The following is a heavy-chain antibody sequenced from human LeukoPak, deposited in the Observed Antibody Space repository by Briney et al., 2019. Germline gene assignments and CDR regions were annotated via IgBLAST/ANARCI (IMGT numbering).Heavy chain of an antibody. V-gene: IGHV4-59*01. CDR2: IYYSGST. J-gene: IGHJ6*03. CDR3: ATSNWGRYYYYYYMDV. CDR1: GGSISSYY. Sequence: SETLSLTCTVSGGSISSYYWSWIRQPPGKGLEWIGYIYYSGSTNYNPSLKSRVTISVDTSKNQFSLKLSSVTAAGTAVYYCATSNWGRYYYYYYMDVWGKGTTVTVSS. D-gene: IGHD7-27*01.